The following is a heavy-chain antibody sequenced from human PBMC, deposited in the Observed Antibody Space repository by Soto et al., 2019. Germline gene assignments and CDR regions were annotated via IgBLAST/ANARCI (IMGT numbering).Heavy chain of an antibody. V-gene: IGHV4-39*01. CDR1: GGSISSSSYY. Sequence: SETLSLTCTVSGGSISSSSYYWGWIRQPPGKGLEWIGSIYYSGSTYYNPPLKSRVTISVDTSKNQFSLKLSSVTAADTAVYYCARHDYGDYLFDYWGQGTLVTVSS. J-gene: IGHJ4*02. CDR3: ARHDYGDYLFDY. D-gene: IGHD4-17*01. CDR2: IYYSGST.